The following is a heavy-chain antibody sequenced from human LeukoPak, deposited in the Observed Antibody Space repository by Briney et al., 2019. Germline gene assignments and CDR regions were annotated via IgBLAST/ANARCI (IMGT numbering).Heavy chain of an antibody. CDR1: GFTFSDYY. V-gene: IGHV3-11*01. J-gene: IGHJ3*02. CDR2: ISSGSTI. Sequence: GGSLRLSCAASGFTFSDYYMSWIRQAPGKGLEWVSYISSGSTIYYADSVKGRFTTSRDNAKNSLYLQMNSLRAEDTAVYYCASDAIDAFDIWGQGTMVTVSS. CDR3: ASDAIDAFDI.